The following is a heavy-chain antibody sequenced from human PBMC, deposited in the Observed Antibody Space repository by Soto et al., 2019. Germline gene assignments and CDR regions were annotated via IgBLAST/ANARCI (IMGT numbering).Heavy chain of an antibody. CDR3: ARDWDSSGLFDP. V-gene: IGHV4-59*01. D-gene: IGHD3-10*01. Sequence: PSETLSLTCSVSGASITTYYWSWIRQPPGKGLEWIGSISYSGSTKYNPSLESRVMISLDTSKNQFSLRLTSVTAADTALYYCARDWDSSGLFDPWGQGTLVTDSS. J-gene: IGHJ5*02. CDR2: ISYSGST. CDR1: GASITTYY.